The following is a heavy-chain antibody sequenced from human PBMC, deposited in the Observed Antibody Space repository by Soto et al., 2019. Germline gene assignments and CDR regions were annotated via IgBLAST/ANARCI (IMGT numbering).Heavy chain of an antibody. D-gene: IGHD3-3*01. CDR2: IFPGDSDT. V-gene: IGHV5-51*01. CDR1: GFSLNTYW. CDR3: ARQALPYRSSGYYDAMDV. Sequence: GESLKISCEASGFSLNTYWIAWVRQMPEKGLEWMGAIFPGDSDTRYSPSFQGQVNISADRAISIAYLQWVSLTISDTGIYHCARQALPYRSSGYYDAMDVWGRGTPVTVSS. J-gene: IGHJ6*02.